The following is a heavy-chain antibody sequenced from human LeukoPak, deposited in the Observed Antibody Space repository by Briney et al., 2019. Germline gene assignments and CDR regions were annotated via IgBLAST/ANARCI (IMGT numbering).Heavy chain of an antibody. V-gene: IGHV3-23*01. CDR2: ISGSGGST. Sequence: GGSLRLSCAASGFTFSPYIMNWFRQAPGKGLEWVSAISGSGGSTYYADSVKGRFTISRDNSKNTLYLQMNSLRAEDTAVYYCAKGKTSWGGFDYWGQGTLVTVSS. CDR3: AKGKTSWGGFDY. J-gene: IGHJ4*02. D-gene: IGHD3-16*01. CDR1: GFTFSPYI.